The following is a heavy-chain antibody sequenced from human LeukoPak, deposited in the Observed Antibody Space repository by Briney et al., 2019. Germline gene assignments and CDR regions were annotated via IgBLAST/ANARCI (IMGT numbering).Heavy chain of an antibody. CDR1: GYIFTNNA. D-gene: IGHD3-3*02. Sequence: SVKVSCKASGYIFTNNAMNWVRQAPGQGLEWMGWINTNTRNPTYAQGFTGRFVFSLDTSVSTAYLQISSLKAEDTAVYYCARIRAPSSFGQRESDYWGQGTLVTVSS. J-gene: IGHJ4*02. CDR2: INTNTRNP. CDR3: ARIRAPSSFGQRESDY. V-gene: IGHV7-4-1*02.